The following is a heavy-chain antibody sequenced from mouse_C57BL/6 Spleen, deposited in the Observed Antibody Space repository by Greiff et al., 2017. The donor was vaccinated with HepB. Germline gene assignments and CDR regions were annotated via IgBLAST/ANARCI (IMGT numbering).Heavy chain of an antibody. CDR2: IDPSDSYT. J-gene: IGHJ3*01. V-gene: IGHV1-69*01. CDR3: AVLGLTWFAY. D-gene: IGHD6-5*01. CDR1: GYTFTSYW. Sequence: VQLQQPGAELVMPGASVKLSCKASGYTFTSYWMHWVKQRPGQGLEWIGEIDPSDSYTNYNQKFKGKSTLTVDKSSSTAYMQLSSLTSEDSAVYYCAVLGLTWFAYWGQGTLVTVSA.